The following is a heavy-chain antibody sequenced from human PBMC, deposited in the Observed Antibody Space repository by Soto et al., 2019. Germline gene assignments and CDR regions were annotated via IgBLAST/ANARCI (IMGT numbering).Heavy chain of an antibody. CDR3: AKGPNYYGSGSYPQCYFDY. J-gene: IGHJ4*02. CDR2: ISGSGGST. V-gene: IGHV3-23*01. Sequence: GGSLRLSCAPSGFTFSSYAMNWVRQAPGKGQKKISAISGSGGSTYYADSVKGRFTISRDNSKNTLYLQMNSLRAEDTAVYYCAKGPNYYGSGSYPQCYFDYWGQGTLVTVSS. D-gene: IGHD3-10*01. CDR1: GFTFSSYA.